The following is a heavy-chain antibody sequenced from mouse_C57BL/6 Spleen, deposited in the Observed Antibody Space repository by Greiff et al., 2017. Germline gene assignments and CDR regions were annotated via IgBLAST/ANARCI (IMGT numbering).Heavy chain of an antibody. V-gene: IGHV1-74*01. J-gene: IGHJ3*01. CDR1: GYTFTSYW. D-gene: IGHD2-2*01. CDR3: AISALYGYGAWFAY. CDR2: IHPSDSDT. Sequence: QVQLQQPGAELVKPGASVKVSCKASGYTFTSYWMHWVKQRPGQGLEWIGRIHPSDSDTNYNQKFKGKATLTVDKSSSTAYMELSSLKSEDSEVYYGAISALYGYGAWFAYWGQGTLVTVSA.